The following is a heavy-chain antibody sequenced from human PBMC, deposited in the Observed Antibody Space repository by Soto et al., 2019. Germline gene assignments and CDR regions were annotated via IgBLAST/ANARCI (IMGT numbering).Heavy chain of an antibody. Sequence: EVQLVESGGVVVQPGGSLRLSCAASGFTFDDYTMHWVRQAPGKGLEWVSLISWDGGSTYYADSVKGRFTISRDNSKNSLYLQMNSLRTEDTALYYCAKGLLAAGSWVFDIWGQGTMVTVSS. CDR2: ISWDGGST. D-gene: IGHD1-26*01. V-gene: IGHV3-43*01. CDR1: GFTFDDYT. J-gene: IGHJ3*02. CDR3: AKGLLAAGSWVFDI.